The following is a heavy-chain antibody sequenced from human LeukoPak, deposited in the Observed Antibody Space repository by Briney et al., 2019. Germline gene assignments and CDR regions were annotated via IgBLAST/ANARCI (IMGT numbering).Heavy chain of an antibody. CDR3: ARHDPIVGTPDAFDI. CDR2: IYYSGST. Sequence: SETLSLTCTVSGGSISSYYWSWIRQPPGKGLEWIAYIYYSGSTDYIPSLKSRVTISLDTSKNQFSLKLSSVTAADTAVYYCARHDPIVGTPDAFDIWGQGTMVTVSS. D-gene: IGHD1-26*01. J-gene: IGHJ3*02. V-gene: IGHV4-59*08. CDR1: GGSISSYY.